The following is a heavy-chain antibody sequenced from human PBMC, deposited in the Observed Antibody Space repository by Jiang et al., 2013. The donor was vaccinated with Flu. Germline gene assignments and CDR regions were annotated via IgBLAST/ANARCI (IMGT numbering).Heavy chain of an antibody. CDR2: IYYSGST. D-gene: IGHD2-15*01. CDR3: APRARCNGGSCYRY. J-gene: IGHJ4*02. Sequence: GPGLVKPSETVSLTCTVSGDSISSNYYYWGWIRQPPGKGLEWIGSIYYSGSTYYNPSLKSRVTMSLDTSKNQFSLRLSSVTAADTAVYYCAPRARCNGGSCYRYWGQGTLVTVSS. V-gene: IGHV4-39*07. CDR1: GDSISSNYYY.